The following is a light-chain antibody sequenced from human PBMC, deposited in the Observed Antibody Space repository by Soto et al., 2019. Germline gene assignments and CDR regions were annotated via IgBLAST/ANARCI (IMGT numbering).Light chain of an antibody. CDR2: AAS. J-gene: IGKJ1*01. CDR3: QQIYSTPWT. Sequence: DIQMTHSPSSLSASVGDRVTITCRASQSISSYLNWYQQKPGKAPKLLIYAASSLQSWVPSRFSGSGSGTDFTLTISSLQPEDFATYHCQQIYSTPWTFGQGTKVEIK. CDR1: QSISSY. V-gene: IGKV1-39*01.